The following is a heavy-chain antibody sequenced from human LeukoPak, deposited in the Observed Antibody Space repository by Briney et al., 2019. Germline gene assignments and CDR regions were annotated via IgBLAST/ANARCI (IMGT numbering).Heavy chain of an antibody. CDR3: ARALGYSGYDLDY. CDR1: GGTFSSYA. Sequence: SVKVSCKASGGTFSSYAISWVRQAPGQGLEWMGRIIPILGVTNYAQKFQGRVTITADKSTSTAYMELSSLRSEDTAVYYCARALGYSGYDLDYWGQGTLVTVSS. V-gene: IGHV1-69*04. D-gene: IGHD5-12*01. J-gene: IGHJ4*02. CDR2: IIPILGVT.